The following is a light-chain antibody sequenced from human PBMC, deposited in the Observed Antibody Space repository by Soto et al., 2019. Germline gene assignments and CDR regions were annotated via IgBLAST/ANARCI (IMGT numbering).Light chain of an antibody. CDR2: EVN. V-gene: IGLV2-8*01. CDR3: SSYAGSRNV. CDR1: SSDVGGYNY. Sequence: QSVLSHPPSASGSPGHSVAISCTGTSSDVGGYNYVSWYQQHPGKAPKLMIYEVNKRPSGVPDRFSGSKSGNTASLTVSGLQAEDEADYYCSSYAGSRNVFGTGTKVTV. J-gene: IGLJ1*01.